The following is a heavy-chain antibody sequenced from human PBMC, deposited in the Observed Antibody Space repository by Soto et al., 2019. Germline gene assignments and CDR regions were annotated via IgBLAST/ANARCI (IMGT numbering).Heavy chain of an antibody. V-gene: IGHV1-18*01. CDR1: GYSFSRYS. CDR3: AREPWGFSGTWYDS. CDR2: INNYNGNT. D-gene: IGHD7-27*01. Sequence: QVQLVQSGAEVKKPGASVKVSCKASGYSFSRYSIHWVRQAPGQGLEWMGWINNYNGNTNSAQKVQGRLIMTTDTSTSTAYMELRSLRSDDTAVYYCAREPWGFSGTWYDSWGQGTVVTVSS. J-gene: IGHJ5*01.